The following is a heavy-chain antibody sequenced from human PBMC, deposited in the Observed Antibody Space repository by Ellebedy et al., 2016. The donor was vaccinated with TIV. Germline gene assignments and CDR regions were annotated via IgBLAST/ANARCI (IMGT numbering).Heavy chain of an antibody. CDR3: VRGGAAPHNRYFDF. V-gene: IGHV3-13*01. CDR2: FGSGGDS. Sequence: PGGSLRLSCAASGFTFSTYWMGWVRQAAGKGLEWVSAFGSGGDSYYPASVKGRFTISRENAKSSVYLQMNSLRVGDTAVYYCVRGGAAPHNRYFDFWGRGTLVTVSS. J-gene: IGHJ2*01. D-gene: IGHD1-14*01. CDR1: GFTFSTYW.